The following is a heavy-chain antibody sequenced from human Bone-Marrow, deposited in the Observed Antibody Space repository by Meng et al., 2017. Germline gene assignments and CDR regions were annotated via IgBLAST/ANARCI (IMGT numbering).Heavy chain of an antibody. CDR1: GLSFTDAW. Sequence: EVPLVESGGGLVKPGGSLRLSCVASGLSFTDAWMSWVRQAPGKGLEWVGRIKRNSDGGTIDYAAPVKGRFTISRDDSKNTLYLQMDSLITEDTAVYFCATGAAAADHWGQGTLVTVSS. D-gene: IGHD6-13*01. J-gene: IGHJ4*02. CDR3: ATGAAAADH. CDR2: IKRNSDGGTI. V-gene: IGHV3-15*01.